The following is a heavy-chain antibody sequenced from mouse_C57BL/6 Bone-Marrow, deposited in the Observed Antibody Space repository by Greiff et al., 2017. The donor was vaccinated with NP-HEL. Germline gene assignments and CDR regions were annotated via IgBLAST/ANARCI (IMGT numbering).Heavy chain of an antibody. V-gene: IGHV1-4*01. J-gene: IGHJ2*01. CDR3: ARTYYGSSPFDY. D-gene: IGHD1-1*01. Sequence: QVQLQQSGAELARPGASVKMSCKASGYTFTSYTMHWVKQRPGQGLEWIGYINPSSGYTKYNQKFKDKATLTADKSSSTAYMQLSSLPSEDSAVYYCARTYYGSSPFDYWGQGTTLTVSS. CDR1: GYTFTSYT. CDR2: INPSSGYT.